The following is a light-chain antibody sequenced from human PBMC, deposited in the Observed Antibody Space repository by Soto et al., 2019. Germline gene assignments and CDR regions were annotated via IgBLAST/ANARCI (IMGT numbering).Light chain of an antibody. Sequence: QSVLTQPASVCGSPGQSITISCTGTSSDVGGYNYVSWYQQHPGKAPKLMIYEVSNRPSGVSNRFPGSKSGNTASLTISGLQAEDEADYYCSSYTSSSTLYVFGTGTKV. CDR1: SSDVGGYNY. J-gene: IGLJ1*01. V-gene: IGLV2-14*01. CDR3: SSYTSSSTLYV. CDR2: EVS.